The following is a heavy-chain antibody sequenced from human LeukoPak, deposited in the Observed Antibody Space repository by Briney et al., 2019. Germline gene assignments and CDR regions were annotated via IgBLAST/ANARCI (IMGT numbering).Heavy chain of an antibody. D-gene: IGHD3-22*01. J-gene: IGHJ5*02. CDR3: ARGSSYDSSGYYYFVGDWFDP. CDR2: TYYRSKWYN. Sequence: SQTLSLTCAISGDSVSSNSAAWNWIRQSPSRGLEWLGRTYYRSKWYNDYAVSVKSRITINPDTSKNQFSLQLNSVTPEDTAVYYCARGSSYDSSGYYYFVGDWFDPWGQGTLVTVSS. V-gene: IGHV6-1*01. CDR1: GDSVSSNSAA.